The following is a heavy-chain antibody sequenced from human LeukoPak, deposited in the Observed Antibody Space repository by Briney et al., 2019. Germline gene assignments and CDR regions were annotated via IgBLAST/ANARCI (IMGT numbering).Heavy chain of an antibody. Sequence: GASVKVSCKASGNTFTSYDINWVRQATGQGLEWMGWMNPNSGNTGYAQKFQGRVTMTRNTSISTAYMELSSLRSEDTAVYYCARSPKGELRDSGYDHGFDYWGQGTLVTVSS. J-gene: IGHJ4*02. CDR1: GNTFTSYD. CDR2: MNPNSGNT. V-gene: IGHV1-8*01. D-gene: IGHD5-12*01. CDR3: ARSPKGELRDSGYDHGFDY.